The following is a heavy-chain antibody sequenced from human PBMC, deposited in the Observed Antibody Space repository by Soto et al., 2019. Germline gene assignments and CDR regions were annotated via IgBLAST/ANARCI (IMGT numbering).Heavy chain of an antibody. J-gene: IGHJ4*02. Sequence: PSETLSLTCTVSGTSISRDPAYWSWIRQHPGRGLEWIGYIHHGGTTYYNPSLKSRVTISIDTSQNQFSLKLSSVTAADTAVYYCARELGATEYYFDYWGQGTLVTVSS. CDR2: IHHGGTT. CDR3: ARELGATEYYFDY. D-gene: IGHD1-26*01. V-gene: IGHV4-31*03. CDR1: GTSISRDPAY.